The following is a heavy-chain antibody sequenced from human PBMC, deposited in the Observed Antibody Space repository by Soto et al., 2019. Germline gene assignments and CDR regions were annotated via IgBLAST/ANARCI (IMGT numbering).Heavy chain of an antibody. CDR2: IYPGDSDT. CDR3: LVGGYDSQDAFDI. Sequence: GESLKISCKGSGYIFTSYWIGWVRQMPGKGLEWMGIIYPGDSDTRYSPPFQGQVTISADKFISTAYLQWSSLKASDTAMYYCLVGGYDSQDAFDIWGQGKMVTVSS. D-gene: IGHD5-12*01. CDR1: GYIFTSYW. V-gene: IGHV5-51*01. J-gene: IGHJ3*02.